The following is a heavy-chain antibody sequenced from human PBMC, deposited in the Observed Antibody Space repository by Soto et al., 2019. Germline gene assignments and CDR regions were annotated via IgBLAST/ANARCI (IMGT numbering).Heavy chain of an antibody. CDR2: ISGSGGST. D-gene: IGHD3-22*01. Sequence: GGSLRLSCAASGFTFSSYAMSWVRQAPGKGLEWVSAISGSGGSTYYADSVKGRFTISRDNSKNTLYLQMNSLRAEDTAVYYCARGGYYDDSGYYTYYFDYWGQGTLVTVSS. J-gene: IGHJ4*02. CDR3: ARGGYYDDSGYYTYYFDY. CDR1: GFTFSSYA. V-gene: IGHV3-23*01.